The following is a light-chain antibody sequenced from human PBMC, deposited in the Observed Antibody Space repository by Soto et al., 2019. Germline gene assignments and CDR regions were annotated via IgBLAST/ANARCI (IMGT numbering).Light chain of an antibody. V-gene: IGLV2-14*01. CDR3: SSFRSSSTLPYV. J-gene: IGLJ1*01. Sequence: QSVLTQPASVSGSPGQPITISCTGTSSDVGGYDYVSWYQQYPGKAPKLIIYEVTNRPSGVSNRFSGSKSGNTAALTISGLRAEDEADYYCSSFRSSSTLPYVFGTGTKVTVL. CDR1: SSDVGGYDY. CDR2: EVT.